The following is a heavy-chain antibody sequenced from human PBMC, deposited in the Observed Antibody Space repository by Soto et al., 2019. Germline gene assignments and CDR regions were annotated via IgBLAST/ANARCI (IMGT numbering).Heavy chain of an antibody. V-gene: IGHV1-8*01. CDR2: MNPNSGNT. D-gene: IGHD3-3*01. J-gene: IGHJ6*03. CDR1: GYTFTSYD. CDR3: ARENYDFWSGYYISSLGDYHYYMYV. Sequence: ASVKVSCKASGYTFTSYDINWVRQATGQGLEWMGWMNPNSGNTGYAQKFQGGVTMTRNTSISTAYMELSSLRSEDTAVYYCARENYDFWSGYYISSLGDYHYYMYVCGKGTPDPVS.